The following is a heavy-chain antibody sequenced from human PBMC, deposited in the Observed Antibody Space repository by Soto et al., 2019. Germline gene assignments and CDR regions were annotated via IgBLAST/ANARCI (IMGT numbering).Heavy chain of an antibody. J-gene: IGHJ5*02. Sequence: ASVKVSCKASGYIFTDYYIHWMRQAPGQGLERMGWINPNSGGTNYAQKFQGRVSMTTDTFSNTAYMKLSSLRSDDTAVYYCARPYCGTNSCHNWFDPWGQGTLVTVSS. CDR1: GYIFTDYY. D-gene: IGHD2-21*01. CDR3: ARPYCGTNSCHNWFDP. CDR2: INPNSGGT. V-gene: IGHV1-2*02.